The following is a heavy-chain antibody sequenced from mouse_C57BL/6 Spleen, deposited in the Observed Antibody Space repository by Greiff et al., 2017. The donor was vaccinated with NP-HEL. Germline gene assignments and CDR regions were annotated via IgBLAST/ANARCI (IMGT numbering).Heavy chain of an antibody. J-gene: IGHJ2*01. V-gene: IGHV1-82*01. D-gene: IGHD3-2*02. Sequence: LMKPGASVKISCKASGYAFSSSWKTWVKQRPGKGLEWIGRIYPGDGDTNYNGKFKGKATMTADKSSSTAYMPLSSLTSEDSAVYFCAREAQATSYYFDYWGQGTTLTVSA. CDR1: GYAFSSSW. CDR3: AREAQATSYYFDY. CDR2: IYPGDGDT.